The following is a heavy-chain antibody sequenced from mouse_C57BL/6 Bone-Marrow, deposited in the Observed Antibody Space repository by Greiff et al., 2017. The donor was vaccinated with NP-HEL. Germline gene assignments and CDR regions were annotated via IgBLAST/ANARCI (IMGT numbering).Heavy chain of an antibody. V-gene: IGHV5-4*03. J-gene: IGHJ3*01. Sequence: EVKLVESGGGLVKPGGSLKLSCAASGFTFSSYAMSWVRQTPEKRLEWVATISDGGSYTYYPDNVKGRFTISRDNAKNNLYLQMSHLKSEDTAMYYCARARRSGPFAYWGQGTLVTVSA. CDR3: ARARRSGPFAY. D-gene: IGHD3-2*02. CDR1: GFTFSSYA. CDR2: ISDGGSYT.